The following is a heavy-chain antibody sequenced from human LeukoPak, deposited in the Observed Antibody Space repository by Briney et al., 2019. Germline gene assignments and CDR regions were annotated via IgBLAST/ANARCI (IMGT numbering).Heavy chain of an antibody. CDR2: IYSGGST. D-gene: IGHD1-26*01. V-gene: IGHV3-53*01. J-gene: IGHJ4*02. CDR1: GFTFSSYS. Sequence: GGSLRLSCAASGFTFSSYSTNWVRQAPGKGLEWVSFIYSGGSTYYADSVKGRFTISSDNSKNTLYLQMDSLRVEDTAVYYCARVGEGAAKDWGQGTLVTVSS. CDR3: ARVGEGAAKD.